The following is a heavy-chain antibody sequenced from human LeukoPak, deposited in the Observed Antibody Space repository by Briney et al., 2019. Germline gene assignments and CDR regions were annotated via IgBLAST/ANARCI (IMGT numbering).Heavy chain of an antibody. D-gene: IGHD4-17*01. CDR1: GGSISSNGYY. Sequence: SETLSLTCSVSGGSISSNGYYWGWIRQPPGKGLEWIGAIYYSGSAYYNPSLKSRVTISVDTSKNQFSLKVTSVTAADTAVYYCARAYGARPYCYFDSWGQGTLVTVSS. V-gene: IGHV4-39*01. J-gene: IGHJ4*02. CDR2: IYYSGSA. CDR3: ARAYGARPYCYFDS.